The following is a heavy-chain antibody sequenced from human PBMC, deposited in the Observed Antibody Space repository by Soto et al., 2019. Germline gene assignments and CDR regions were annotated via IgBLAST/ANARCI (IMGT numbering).Heavy chain of an antibody. CDR1: GGSISSYY. CDR2: IYTSGST. V-gene: IGHV4-4*07. J-gene: IGHJ6*02. D-gene: IGHD1-26*01. CDR3: AREDIVGATTNYYYGTDV. Sequence: LSLTCTVSGGSISSYYWSWIRQPAGKGLEWIGRIYTSGSTNYNPSLKSRVTMSVDTSKNQFSLKLSSVTAADTAVYYCAREDIVGATTNYYYGTDVWGQGTTVTVSS.